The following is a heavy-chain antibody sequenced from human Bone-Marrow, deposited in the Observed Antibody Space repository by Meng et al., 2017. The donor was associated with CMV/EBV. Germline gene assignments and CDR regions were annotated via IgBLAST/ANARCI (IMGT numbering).Heavy chain of an antibody. V-gene: IGHV4-39*07. J-gene: IGHJ4*02. Sequence: GSLRLSCTVSGGSLSRSDYYWGWIRQPPGKGLEWIGSIYYSGSTYSNPSLKSRVAISVDTSKNQFSLKLSSVTAADTAVYYCARVGYCTNGLCLYPSFCDYWGQGTLVTVYS. CDR3: ARVGYCTNGLCLYPSFCDY. CDR1: GGSLSRSDYY. CDR2: IYYSGST. D-gene: IGHD2-8*01.